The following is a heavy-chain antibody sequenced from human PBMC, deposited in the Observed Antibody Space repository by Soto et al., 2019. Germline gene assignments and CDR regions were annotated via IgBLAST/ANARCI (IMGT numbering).Heavy chain of an antibody. CDR3: SSRDPGTSVDY. V-gene: IGHV4-4*02. CDR2: IYRTGST. Sequence: PSETLSLTCAVSGGSFTSNNWWTWVRQPPGQGLEWIGEIYRTGSTNYNPPLKSRVTISLDKSENQFSLKVTSLTAADTAVYYCSSRDPGTSVDYWGQGTLVTVYS. D-gene: IGHD1-7*01. J-gene: IGHJ4*02. CDR1: GGSFTSNNW.